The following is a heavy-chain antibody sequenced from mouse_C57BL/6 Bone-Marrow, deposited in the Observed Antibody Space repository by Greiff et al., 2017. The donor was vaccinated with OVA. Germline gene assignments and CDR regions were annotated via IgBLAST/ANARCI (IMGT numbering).Heavy chain of an antibody. CDR3: ARDRARTGTRYFDV. CDR2: INPGSGGT. Sequence: QVQLKQSGAELVRPGTSVKVSCKASGYAFTNYLIEWVKQRPGQGLEWIGVINPGSGGTNYNEKFKGKATLTADKSSSTAYMQLSSLTSEDSAVYFCARDRARTGTRYFDVWGTGTTVTVSS. V-gene: IGHV1-54*01. CDR1: GYAFTNYL. J-gene: IGHJ1*03. D-gene: IGHD4-1*01.